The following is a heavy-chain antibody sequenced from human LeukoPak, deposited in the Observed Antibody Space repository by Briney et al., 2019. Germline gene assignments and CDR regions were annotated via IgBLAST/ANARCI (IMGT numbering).Heavy chain of an antibody. CDR3: VKSYSSNWYDAFDV. J-gene: IGHJ3*01. V-gene: IGHV3-30-3*02. D-gene: IGHD6-13*01. CDR2: ISYDGSNK. CDR1: GFTFSSYA. Sequence: GGSLRLSCAASGFTFSSYAMHWVRQAPGKGLEWVAVISYDGSNKYHADSVKGRFTISRDNSKNTLYPQMNSLRAEDTAVYYCVKSYSSNWYDAFDVWGRGTMVTVSS.